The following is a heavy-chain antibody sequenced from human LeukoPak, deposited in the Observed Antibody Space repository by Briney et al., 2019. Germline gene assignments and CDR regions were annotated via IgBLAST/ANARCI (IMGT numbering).Heavy chain of an antibody. Sequence: PSETLSLTCTVSGGSINSYYWSWIRQPPGKGLEWIGRIYSSGTTNNNPSLKSRVTMSIDTSKNQFSLKLSSVTAADTAVYFCARGGDGYTFDYWGQGTLVTVSS. CDR3: ARGGDGYTFDY. D-gene: IGHD5-24*01. CDR1: GGSINSYY. CDR2: IYSSGTT. V-gene: IGHV4-4*07. J-gene: IGHJ4*02.